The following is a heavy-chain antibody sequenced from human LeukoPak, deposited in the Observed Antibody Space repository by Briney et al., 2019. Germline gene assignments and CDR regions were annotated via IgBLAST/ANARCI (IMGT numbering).Heavy chain of an antibody. CDR1: GFTFSSYS. V-gene: IGHV3-21*01. CDR2: ISSSSSYI. D-gene: IGHD2-21*01. J-gene: IGHJ4*02. Sequence: GGSLRLPCAASGFTFSSYSMNWVRQAPGKGLEWVASISSSSSYIYYADSVKGRFTISRDNAKNSLYLQMNSLRAEDTAVYYCARYTSNVVGKRHYFDYWGQGTLSPSPQ. CDR3: ARYTSNVVGKRHYFDY.